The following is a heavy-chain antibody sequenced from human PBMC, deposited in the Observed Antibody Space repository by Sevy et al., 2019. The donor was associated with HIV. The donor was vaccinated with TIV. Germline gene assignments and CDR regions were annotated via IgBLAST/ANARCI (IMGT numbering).Heavy chain of an antibody. D-gene: IGHD3-10*01. Sequence: GGSLRLSCTASGFTFRNAWMTWVRQVPGKGLEWVGRIRNDPDGGTTDYAAPVKGRFTISRDDSKNTMYVRMNSLKSEDTALFYCSTDIFVQSGDSYYFSTFNPDLPHNSGADVWGQGTTVTVSS. CDR3: STDIFVQSGDSYYFSTFNPDLPHNSGADV. CDR1: GFTFRNAW. J-gene: IGHJ6*02. V-gene: IGHV3-15*01. CDR2: IRNDPDGGTT.